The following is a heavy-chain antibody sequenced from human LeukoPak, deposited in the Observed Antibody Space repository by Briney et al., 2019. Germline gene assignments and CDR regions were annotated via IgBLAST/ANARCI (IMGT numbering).Heavy chain of an antibody. V-gene: IGHV1-2*06. CDR3: ARVGYYESSGYYEY. Sequence: ASVNVSCMASGNTLTDYYMHWVRQAPGQGLEWMGRINPNSGGTNYAQKFQGRVTMTRDTSISTVYMELSRLRSDDTAVYYCARVGYYESSGYYEYWGQGTLDTVSS. CDR1: GNTLTDYY. CDR2: INPNSGGT. D-gene: IGHD3-22*01. J-gene: IGHJ4*02.